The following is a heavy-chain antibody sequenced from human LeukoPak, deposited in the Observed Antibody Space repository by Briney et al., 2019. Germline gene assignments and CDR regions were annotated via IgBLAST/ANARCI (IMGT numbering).Heavy chain of an antibody. CDR3: ARAGDKLLNWFDP. CDR1: GGSISSGDYY. V-gene: IGHV4-30-4*01. J-gene: IGHJ5*02. D-gene: IGHD1-14*01. Sequence: KPSETLSLTCTVSGGSISSGDYYWSWIRQPPGKGLEWIGYIYYSGSTYYNPSLKSRSTISVDTSNNQFSLKLSSVTAADTAVYYCARAGDKLLNWFDPWGQGTLVTVSS. CDR2: IYYSGST.